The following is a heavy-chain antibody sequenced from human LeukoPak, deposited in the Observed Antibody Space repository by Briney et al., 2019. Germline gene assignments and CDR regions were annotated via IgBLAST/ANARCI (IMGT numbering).Heavy chain of an antibody. V-gene: IGHV4-38-2*02. CDR3: ARATNYYYGSGRKIRPFDY. CDR1: NYSISSGYY. D-gene: IGHD3-10*01. Sequence: SETLSLTCTVSNYSISSGYYWGCIRQPPGKGLEWIGSIYHSGSTYYNPSLKSRVTISVDTSKNQFSLKLSSVTAADTAVYYCARATNYYYGSGRKIRPFDYWGQGTLVTVSS. J-gene: IGHJ4*02. CDR2: IYHSGST.